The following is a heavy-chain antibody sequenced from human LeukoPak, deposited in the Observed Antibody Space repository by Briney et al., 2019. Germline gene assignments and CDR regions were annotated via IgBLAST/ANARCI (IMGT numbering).Heavy chain of an antibody. CDR3: ATNILVRDIINWFDP. V-gene: IGHV1-2*02. J-gene: IGHJ5*02. CDR1: GYTFTDYY. D-gene: IGHD3-10*01. CDR2: IKPKSGDT. Sequence: ASVKVSCKASGYTFTDYYVHWVRQAPGQGLEWVGWIKPKSGDTHYAQKFHGRVTMTRDTSISTAYMELSSLRYDDTAVYYCATNILVRDIINWFDPWGQGTLVTVSS.